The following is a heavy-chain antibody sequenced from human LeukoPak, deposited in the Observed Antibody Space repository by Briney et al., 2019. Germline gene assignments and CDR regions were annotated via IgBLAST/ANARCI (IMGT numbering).Heavy chain of an antibody. CDR2: IYTSGGT. CDR1: GGSISSGSYY. Sequence: PSETLSLTCTVSGGSISSGSYYWSWIRQPAGKGLEWIGRIYTSGGTNYNPSLKSRVTISVDTSKNQFSLKLSSVTAADTAVYYCAREVGYCSGCSCPTGMDVWGQGTTVTVSS. D-gene: IGHD2-15*01. V-gene: IGHV4-61*02. J-gene: IGHJ6*02. CDR3: AREVGYCSGCSCPTGMDV.